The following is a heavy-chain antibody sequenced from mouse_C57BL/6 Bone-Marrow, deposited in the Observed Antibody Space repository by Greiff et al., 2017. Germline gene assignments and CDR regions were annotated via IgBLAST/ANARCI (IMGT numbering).Heavy chain of an antibody. Sequence: QVHVKQPGAELVKPGASVKMSCNASGYTFTSFWITWVKQRPGQGLGWFWVIYLGRGSNNYNEKFKSKATLTVDTSSSTAYMQHSGLTSEDSAVYYCAREDDGYSSWFAYWGQGTLVTVSA. CDR2: IYLGRGSN. CDR1: GYTFTSFW. D-gene: IGHD2-3*01. J-gene: IGHJ3*01. V-gene: IGHV1-55*01. CDR3: AREDDGYSSWFAY.